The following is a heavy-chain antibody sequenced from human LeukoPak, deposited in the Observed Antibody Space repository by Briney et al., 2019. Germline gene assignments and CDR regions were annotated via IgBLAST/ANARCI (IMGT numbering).Heavy chain of an antibody. CDR2: ITSSSSYK. CDR1: GFTFSTYN. J-gene: IGHJ6*03. D-gene: IGHD1-26*01. V-gene: IGHV3-21*06. CDR3: ARDPYSGHYGDYYYYYMDV. Sequence: GGSLRLSCAASGFTFSTYNMNWVRHAPGKGLEWISSITSSSSYKYYADSVKGRFTISRDNAKNSLYLQMNSLSPDDTAVYFCARDPYSGHYGDYYYYYMDVWGKGTTVTISS.